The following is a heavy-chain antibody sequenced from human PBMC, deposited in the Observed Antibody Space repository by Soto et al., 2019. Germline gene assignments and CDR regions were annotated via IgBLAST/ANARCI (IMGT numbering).Heavy chain of an antibody. CDR3: ASLGRFPHAFHL. D-gene: IGHD3-16*01. V-gene: IGHV3-7*01. J-gene: IGHJ3*01. CDR1: GFTFSSYW. Sequence: GGSLRLSCAASGFTFSSYWMSWARQAPGKGLEWVANIKQDGSGKNYVDSVKGRFTISRDNAKNSLYLQMNSLRAEDTAVYYCASLGRFPHAFHLWGQGTIVTVSS. CDR2: IKQDGSGK.